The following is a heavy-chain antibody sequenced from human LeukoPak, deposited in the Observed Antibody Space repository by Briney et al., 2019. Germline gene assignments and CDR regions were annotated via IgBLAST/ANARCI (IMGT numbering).Heavy chain of an antibody. D-gene: IGHD5-18*01. Sequence: PSETLSLTCTVSGGSISSYYWSWIRRPPGKGLEWIGYIYYSGSTNYNPSLKSRVTISVDTSKNQFSLKLSSVTAADTAVYYCARELAGRHSYGYLDYYYYMDVWGKGTTVTVSS. J-gene: IGHJ6*03. V-gene: IGHV4-59*01. CDR2: IYYSGST. CDR3: ARELAGRHSYGYLDYYYYMDV. CDR1: GGSISSYY.